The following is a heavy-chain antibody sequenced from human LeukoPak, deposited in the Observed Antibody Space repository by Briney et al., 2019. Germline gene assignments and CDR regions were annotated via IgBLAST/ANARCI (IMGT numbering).Heavy chain of an antibody. CDR2: ISYDGSNK. Sequence: NPGGSLRLSCAASGFTFSSYAMPWVRQAPGKGLEWVAVISYDGSNKYYADSVKGRFTISRDNSKNTLYLQMNSLRAEDTAVYYCARGLNRLGELSLFPYWGQGTLVTVSS. J-gene: IGHJ4*02. CDR1: GFTFSSYA. V-gene: IGHV3-30-3*01. D-gene: IGHD3-16*02. CDR3: ARGLNRLGELSLFPY.